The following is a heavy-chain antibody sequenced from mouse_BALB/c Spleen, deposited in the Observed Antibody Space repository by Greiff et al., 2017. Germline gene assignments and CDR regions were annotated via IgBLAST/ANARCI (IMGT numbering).Heavy chain of an antibody. CDR3: ARSSDGNFYAMDY. CDR1: GFTFSSFG. Sequence: EVQGVESGGGLVQPGGSRKLSCAASGFTFSSFGMHWVRQAPEKGLEWVAYISSGSSTIYYADTVKGRFTISRDNPKNTLFLQMTSLRSEDTAMYYCARSSDGNFYAMDYWGQGTSVTVSS. D-gene: IGHD2-1*01. J-gene: IGHJ4*01. V-gene: IGHV5-17*02. CDR2: ISSGSSTI.